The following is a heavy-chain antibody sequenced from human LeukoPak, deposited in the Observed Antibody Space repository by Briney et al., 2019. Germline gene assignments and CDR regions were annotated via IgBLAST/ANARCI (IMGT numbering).Heavy chain of an antibody. D-gene: IGHD3-22*01. Sequence: GASVKVSCKASGYTFTGYYMHWVLQAPGQGLEWMGGIIPIFGTANYAQKFQGRVTITADGSTSTAYMELSSLRSEDTAVYYCARDQSGEKTYYYDSSGYYFDYWGQGTLVTVSS. J-gene: IGHJ4*02. CDR2: IIPIFGTA. V-gene: IGHV1-69*13. CDR1: GYTFTGYY. CDR3: ARDQSGEKTYYYDSSGYYFDY.